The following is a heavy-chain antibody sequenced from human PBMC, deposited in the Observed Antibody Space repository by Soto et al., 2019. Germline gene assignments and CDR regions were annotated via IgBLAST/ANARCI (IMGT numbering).Heavy chain of an antibody. CDR1: GGSFSGYY. Sequence: SETLSLTCAVYGGSFSGYYWSWIRQPPGKGLEWIGEINHSGSTNYNPSLKSRVTISVDTSKNQFSLKLSSVTAADTAVYYCASSLVVSDFWSGYYYDNWFDPWGQGTLVTVSS. D-gene: IGHD3-3*01. CDR3: ASSLVVSDFWSGYYYDNWFDP. CDR2: INHSGST. J-gene: IGHJ5*02. V-gene: IGHV4-34*01.